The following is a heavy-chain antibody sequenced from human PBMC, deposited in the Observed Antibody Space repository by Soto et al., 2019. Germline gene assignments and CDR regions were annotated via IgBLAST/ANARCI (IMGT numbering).Heavy chain of an antibody. J-gene: IGHJ4*02. Sequence: GGSLRLSCAASGFTFSSYSMNWVRQAPGKGLEWVSYISSSCSTIYYADSVKGRFTISRDNAKNSLYLQMNSLRAEDTAVYYCARVEDIVVVPAAIDYWGQGTLVTVSS. CDR1: GFTFSSYS. CDR3: ARVEDIVVVPAAIDY. CDR2: ISSSCSTI. D-gene: IGHD2-2*01. V-gene: IGHV3-48*01.